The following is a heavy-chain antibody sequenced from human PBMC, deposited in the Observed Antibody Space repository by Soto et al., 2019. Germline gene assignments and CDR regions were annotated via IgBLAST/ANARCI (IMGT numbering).Heavy chain of an antibody. CDR2: IDPEDGET. CDR3: ATAPLTMVRGVIPDY. D-gene: IGHD3-10*01. CDR1: GYTLTELT. J-gene: IGHJ4*02. V-gene: IGHV1-24*01. Sequence: GASVKVSCKVSGYTLTELTMHWVRQAPGKGLEWMGGIDPEDGETIYAQKFQGRVTMTEDTSTDTAYMELSSLRSEDTAVYYCATAPLTMVRGVIPDYWGQGTLVTVSS.